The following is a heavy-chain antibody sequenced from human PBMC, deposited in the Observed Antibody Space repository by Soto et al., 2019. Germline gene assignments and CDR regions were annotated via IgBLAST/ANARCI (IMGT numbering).Heavy chain of an antibody. D-gene: IGHD2-2*01. CDR3: AKDSKSVSVSAARVYGMDV. CDR1: GFMFSNFA. V-gene: IGHV3-23*01. J-gene: IGHJ6*02. CDR2: TRSNGEHT. Sequence: GSLRLSCAGSGFMFSNFAMTWVRQAPGKGLEWVSTTRSNGEHTYYADSVKGRFTVSRDNSKNTLFLEMSSLRAEDTAIYYCAKDSKSVSVSAARVYGMDVWGQGTTVTV.